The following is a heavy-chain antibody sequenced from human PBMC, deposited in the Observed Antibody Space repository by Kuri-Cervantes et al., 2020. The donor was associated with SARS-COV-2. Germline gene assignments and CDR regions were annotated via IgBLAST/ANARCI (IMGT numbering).Heavy chain of an antibody. J-gene: IGHJ3*02. CDR1: GFTFSSYG. CDR3: AKDHKKWELRHDAFDI. CDR2: ISYDGSNK. D-gene: IGHD1-26*01. V-gene: IGHV3-30*18. Sequence: GESLKISCAASGFTFSSYGMHWVRQAPGKGLEWVAVISYDGSNKYDANSVKGGFTISRDNSKNTLYLRMNSLRAEDTAVYYCAKDHKKWELRHDAFDIWGQGTMVTVSS.